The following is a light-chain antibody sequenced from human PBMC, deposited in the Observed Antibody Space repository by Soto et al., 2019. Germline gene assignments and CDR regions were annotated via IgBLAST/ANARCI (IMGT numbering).Light chain of an antibody. Sequence: QSVLTQPPSASGSPGQSVTISCTGTSSDVGGYNYVSWYQQHPGKAPKLMIYDVIKRPSGVPDRFSGSKSGNTASLAVSGLQAEDEADYFCISYAGSKAYVFGTGTKVTVL. V-gene: IGLV2-8*01. CDR2: DVI. CDR3: ISYAGSKAYV. CDR1: SSDVGGYNY. J-gene: IGLJ1*01.